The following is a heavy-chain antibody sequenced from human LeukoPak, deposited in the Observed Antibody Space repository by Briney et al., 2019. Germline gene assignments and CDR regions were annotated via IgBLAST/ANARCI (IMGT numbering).Heavy chain of an antibody. D-gene: IGHD2-2*01. V-gene: IGHV4-34*01. Sequence: PSETLSLTCAVYGGSFSGYYWSWIRQPPGKGLEWTGEINHSGSTNYNPSLKSRATISVDTSKNQFSLKLSSVTAADTAVYYCASLLGYCSSISCVDPWGQGTLVTVSS. CDR1: GGSFSGYY. CDR3: ASLLGYCSSISCVDP. J-gene: IGHJ5*02. CDR2: INHSGST.